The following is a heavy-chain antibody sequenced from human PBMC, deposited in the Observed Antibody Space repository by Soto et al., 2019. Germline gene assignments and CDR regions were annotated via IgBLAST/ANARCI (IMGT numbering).Heavy chain of an antibody. D-gene: IGHD3-10*01. J-gene: IGHJ5*02. Sequence: SETLSLTCAVSGGSISSGGYSWSWIRQPPGKGLEWIGYIYHSGSTYYNPSLKGRVTISVDRSKNQFSLKLSSVTAADTAVYYCARVPGPWGQGTLVTVSS. CDR3: ARVPGP. CDR1: GGSISSGGYS. V-gene: IGHV4-30-2*01. CDR2: IYHSGST.